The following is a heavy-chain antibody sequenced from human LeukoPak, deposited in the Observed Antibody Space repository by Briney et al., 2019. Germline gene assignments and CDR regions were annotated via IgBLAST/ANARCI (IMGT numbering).Heavy chain of an antibody. V-gene: IGHV3-9*01. CDR2: ISWNSGSI. Sequence: GRSLRLSCAASGFTFDDYAMHWVRQAPGKGLEWVSGISWNSGSIGYADSVKGRFTISRDNAKNSLYLQMNSLRAEDTALYYCAKVYATFYYYYGMDVRGQGTTVTVSS. D-gene: IGHD2-15*01. J-gene: IGHJ6*02. CDR3: AKVYATFYYYYGMDV. CDR1: GFTFDDYA.